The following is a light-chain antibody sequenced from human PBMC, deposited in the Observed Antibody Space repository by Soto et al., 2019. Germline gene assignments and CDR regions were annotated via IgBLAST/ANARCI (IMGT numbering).Light chain of an antibody. CDR2: TNN. Sequence: QSVLTQPPSASGTPGQKVTIPCSGASSNIGKNPVNWYQHLPGTAPKLLISTNNRRPSGVPARFSGSKSGTSASLTVSGLQAEDEADYYCTSHAGSNNYVFGTGTKVTVL. CDR3: TSHAGSNNYV. V-gene: IGLV1-44*01. CDR1: SSNIGKNP. J-gene: IGLJ1*01.